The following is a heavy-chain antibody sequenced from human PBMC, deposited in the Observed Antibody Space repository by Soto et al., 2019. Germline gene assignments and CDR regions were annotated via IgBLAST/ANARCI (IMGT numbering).Heavy chain of an antibody. J-gene: IGHJ4*02. CDR1: GFTFPSNS. CDR3: ARGRVGTAYFDY. V-gene: IGHV3-48*02. Sequence: GGSLRLSCAASGFTFPSNSMNWVRQAPGKGLEWISYITSSSTTIYYADSVKGRFTISRGNAKNSVYLQLNSLRDEDTALYYCARGRVGTAYFDYWGQGALVTVSS. D-gene: IGHD2-21*02. CDR2: ITSSSTTI.